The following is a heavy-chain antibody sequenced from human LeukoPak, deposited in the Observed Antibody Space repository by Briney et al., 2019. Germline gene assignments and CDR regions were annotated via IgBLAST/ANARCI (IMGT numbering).Heavy chain of an antibody. J-gene: IGHJ4*02. CDR2: ISAYNGNT. V-gene: IGHV1-18*01. Sequence: ASVKVSCKASGYTFTSYGISWVRQAPGQGLEWMGWISAYNGNTNYAQKLQGRVTMTTDTSTSTAYMELRSLRSDDTAVYYCARRPPWSYYYDSSGYSLDYWGQGTLITVSS. CDR1: GYTFTSYG. CDR3: ARRPPWSYYYDSSGYSLDY. D-gene: IGHD3-22*01.